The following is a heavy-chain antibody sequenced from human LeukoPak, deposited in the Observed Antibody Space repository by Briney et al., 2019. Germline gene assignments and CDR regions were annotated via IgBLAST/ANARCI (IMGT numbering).Heavy chain of an antibody. CDR2: IYYSGST. CDR1: GDSISSSTYY. Sequence: SETLSLTCTVSGDSISSSTYYWGWIRQPPGKGLEWIGSIYYSGSTYYNPSLKSRVTISMDTSKNQFSLRLSSVTAADTAVYYCASGSVVRGVIMEWGQGTLVTVSS. D-gene: IGHD3-10*01. J-gene: IGHJ4*02. CDR3: ASGSVVRGVIME. V-gene: IGHV4-39*01.